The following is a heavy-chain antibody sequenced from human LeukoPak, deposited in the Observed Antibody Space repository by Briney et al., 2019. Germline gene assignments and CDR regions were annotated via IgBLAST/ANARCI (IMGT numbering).Heavy chain of an antibody. Sequence: PGRSLRLSCAASGFTFSSYGMHWVRQAPGKGLEWVAVIWFDGSNEYYADFVRGRFTISRDNSKNTLYLQMNSLRAEDAAVYYCARAWVVTATYYFDYWGQGTLVTVSS. J-gene: IGHJ4*02. V-gene: IGHV3-33*01. CDR3: ARAWVVTATYYFDY. D-gene: IGHD2-21*02. CDR2: IWFDGSNE. CDR1: GFTFSSYG.